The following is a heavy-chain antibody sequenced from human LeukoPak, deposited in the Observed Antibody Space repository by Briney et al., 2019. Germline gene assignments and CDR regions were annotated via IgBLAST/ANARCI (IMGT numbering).Heavy chain of an antibody. V-gene: IGHV1-2*02. CDR2: INPNSGGT. J-gene: IGHJ4*02. CDR3: ARSVVRGVIIGDFDY. CDR1: GYTFTGYY. D-gene: IGHD3-10*01. Sequence: ASMKVSCKASGYTFTGYYMHWVRQAPGQGLEWMGWINPNSGGTNYAQKFQGRVTMTRDTSISTAYMELSRLRSDDTAVYYCARSVVRGVIIGDFDYWGQGTLVTVSS.